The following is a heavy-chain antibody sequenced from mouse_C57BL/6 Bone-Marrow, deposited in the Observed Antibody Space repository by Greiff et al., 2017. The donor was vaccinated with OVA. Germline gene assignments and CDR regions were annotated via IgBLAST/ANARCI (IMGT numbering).Heavy chain of an antibody. J-gene: IGHJ2*01. V-gene: IGHV1-81*01. D-gene: IGHD1-1*01. CDR3: ARSTTVVGDY. CDR1: GYTFTSYG. Sequence: VHLVESGAELARPGASVKLSCKASGYTFTSYGISWVKQRTGQGLEWIGEIYPRSGNTYYNEKFKGKATLTADKSSSTAYMELRSLTSEDSAVYFCARSTTVVGDYWGQGTTLTVSS. CDR2: IYPRSGNT.